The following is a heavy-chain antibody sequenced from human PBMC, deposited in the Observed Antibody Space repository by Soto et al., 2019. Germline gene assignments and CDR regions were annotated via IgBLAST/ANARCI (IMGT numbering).Heavy chain of an antibody. D-gene: IGHD3-10*01. V-gene: IGHV1-69*06. CDR2: IIPISGTA. J-gene: IGHJ4*02. CDR3: ARGDSFYSSSYFDN. CDR1: GGTFSSYA. Sequence: SVKVSCKASGGTFSSYAISWVRQAPGQGLEWMGGIIPISGTANSAQKFQGRVTMTAATSTGTAYMELRSLRSDDTAVYFCARGDSFYSSSYFDNWGQGTVVTVSS.